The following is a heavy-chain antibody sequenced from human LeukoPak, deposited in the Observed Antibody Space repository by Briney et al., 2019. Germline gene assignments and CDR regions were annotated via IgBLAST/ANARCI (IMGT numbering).Heavy chain of an antibody. CDR1: GGSISSYY. CDR3: ARLLPQITGKNNDAFDI. Sequence: PSETLSLTCTVSGGSISSYYWSWIRQPPGKGLEWIGYIYYSGSTNYNPSLKSRVTISVDTSKNQFSLKLSSVTAANTAVYYCARLLPQITGKNNDAFDIWGQGTMATVSS. J-gene: IGHJ3*02. V-gene: IGHV4-59*01. D-gene: IGHD1-20*01. CDR2: IYYSGST.